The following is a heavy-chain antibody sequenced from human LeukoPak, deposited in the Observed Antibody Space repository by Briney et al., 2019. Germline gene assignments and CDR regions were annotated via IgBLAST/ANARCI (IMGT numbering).Heavy chain of an antibody. CDR1: EFSFSSYW. CDR3: ARGYNYGSVTFDY. CDR2: IYPGDSDT. Sequence: GESLKISCKASEFSFSSYWIGWVRQRPGKGLEWMGIIYPGDSDTRNSPSFQGQVTISADKSISTAYLQWSSLKASDTAMYYCARGYNYGSVTFDYWGQGTLVTVSS. D-gene: IGHD5-18*01. V-gene: IGHV5-51*01. J-gene: IGHJ4*02.